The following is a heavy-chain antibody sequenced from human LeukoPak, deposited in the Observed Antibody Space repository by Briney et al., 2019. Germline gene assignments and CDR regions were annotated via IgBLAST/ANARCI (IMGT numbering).Heavy chain of an antibody. CDR1: DHTFTIYG. CDR2: ISRYNANR. D-gene: IGHD3-10*01. V-gene: IGHV1-18*01. CDR3: ARGPRHYFGAGSAPLDFDY. J-gene: IGHJ4*02. Sequence: GASVKVSCKASDHTFTIYGVHWVRQAPGKGLEWMGWISRYNANRIYAEKPQGRVTMTPDTSTHTAYIELRSLRSDDTAVYYCARGPRHYFGAGSAPLDFDYWGQGTLVTVSS.